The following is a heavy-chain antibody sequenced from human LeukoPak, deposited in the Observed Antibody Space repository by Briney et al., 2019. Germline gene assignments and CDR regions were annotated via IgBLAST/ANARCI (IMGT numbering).Heavy chain of an antibody. Sequence: GGSLRLSCAASGFTFSSYAMNWVRQAPGRGLEWVSGVSGSGGSTYYADSVKGRFTTSRDNSKNTLYLQMNSLRAEDTAVYYCAKARQEYYFDYWGQGTLVTVSS. CDR1: GFTFSSYA. CDR2: VSGSGGST. V-gene: IGHV3-23*01. J-gene: IGHJ4*02. CDR3: AKARQEYYFDY.